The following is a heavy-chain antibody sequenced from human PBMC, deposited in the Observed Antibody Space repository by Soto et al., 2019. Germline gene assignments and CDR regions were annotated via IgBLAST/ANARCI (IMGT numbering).Heavy chain of an antibody. CDR1: GFIFSSSG. CDR3: AKVNSSGGSRHPRNYYFDY. CDR2: ISYDGSNK. D-gene: IGHD2-15*01. Sequence: GGSLRLSCAASGFIFSSSGMHWVRQAPGKGLEWVAVISYDGSNKYYADSVKGRFTISRDNSKNTLYLQMNSLRAEDTAVYYCAKVNSSGGSRHPRNYYFDYWGQGTLVTVSS. J-gene: IGHJ4*02. V-gene: IGHV3-30*18.